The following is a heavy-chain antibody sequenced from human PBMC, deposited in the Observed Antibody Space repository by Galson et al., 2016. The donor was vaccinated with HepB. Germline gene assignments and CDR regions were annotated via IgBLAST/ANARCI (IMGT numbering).Heavy chain of an antibody. J-gene: IGHJ4*02. CDR1: DGSIRSGGYY. CDR2: ISNTGGT. CDR3: ARDYPGSHYFDY. D-gene: IGHD1-14*01. Sequence: TLSLTCSVSDGSIRSGGYYGSWIRQHPGKGLEWIGYISNTGGTQYNPSLKNRLSLSVDTSKNQFSLNLSSVTAADTAIYYCARDYPGSHYFDYWGQGILVTVSS. V-gene: IGHV4-31*03.